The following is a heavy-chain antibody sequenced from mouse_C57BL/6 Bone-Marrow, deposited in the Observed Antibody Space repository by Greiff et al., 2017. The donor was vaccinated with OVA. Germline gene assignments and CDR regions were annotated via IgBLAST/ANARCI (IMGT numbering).Heavy chain of an antibody. Sequence: QVQLQQSGAELARPGASVKLSCKASGYTFTSYGISWVKQRTGQGLEWIGEIYPRSGNTYYNEKFQGKATLTADHSSSTAYMELRRLTSEDSAVYCCARRSHYYYGSSLDYWGQGTTLTVSS. D-gene: IGHD1-1*01. CDR3: ARRSHYYYGSSLDY. V-gene: IGHV1-81*01. CDR1: GYTFTSYG. J-gene: IGHJ2*01. CDR2: IYPRSGNT.